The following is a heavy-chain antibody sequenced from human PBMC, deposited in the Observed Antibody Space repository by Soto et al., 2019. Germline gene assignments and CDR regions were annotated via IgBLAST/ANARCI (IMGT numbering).Heavy chain of an antibody. J-gene: IGHJ6*02. CDR1: GGSISSYY. CDR3: ARGFYDFWSGYLHYYYYGMEV. CDR2: IYTSGST. Sequence: PGPGVTSETLSLTCTVPGGSISSYYCSWIRQPAGKGLECIGRIYTSGSTNYNPSLKSRVTMSVDTSKNQFSLKLSSVTAADTAVYYCARGFYDFWSGYLHYYYYGMEVLGQGTTDTVSS. D-gene: IGHD3-3*01. V-gene: IGHV4-4*07.